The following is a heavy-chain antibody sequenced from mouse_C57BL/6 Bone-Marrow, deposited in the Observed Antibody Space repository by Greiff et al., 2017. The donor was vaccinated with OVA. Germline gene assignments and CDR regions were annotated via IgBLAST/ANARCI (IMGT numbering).Heavy chain of an antibody. D-gene: IGHD2-1*01. Sequence: VQLQQPGTELVKPGASVKLSCKASGYTFTSYWMHWVKQRPGQGLEWIGNINPGNGGTDYNEKFKSKATLTVDKSSSTAYMQLSSLTSEDSAVYYWARWGYCNYWFSYWGQGTLVTVAA. CDR1: GYTFTSYW. CDR3: ARWGYCNYWFSY. V-gene: IGHV1-53*01. CDR2: INPGNGGT. J-gene: IGHJ3*01.